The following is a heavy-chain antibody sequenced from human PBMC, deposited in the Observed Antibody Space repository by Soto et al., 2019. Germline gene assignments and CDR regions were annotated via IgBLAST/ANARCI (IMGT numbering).Heavy chain of an antibody. V-gene: IGHV4-30-4*01. J-gene: IGHJ6*02. D-gene: IGHD1-1*01. CDR3: AHQTISYTLDV. CDR2: IYYSGST. Sequence: SETLSLTCTVSGGSISSGDYYWSWIRQPPGKGLEWIGYIYYSGSTYYNPSLKSRVTISTDESKNQLSLKLNFVTAADTAVYYCAHQTISYTLDVWGQGTTVTVSS. CDR1: GGSISSGDYY.